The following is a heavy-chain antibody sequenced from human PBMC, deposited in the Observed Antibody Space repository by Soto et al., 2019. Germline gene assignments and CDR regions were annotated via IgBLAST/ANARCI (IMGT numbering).Heavy chain of an antibody. CDR3: ARHGATTAEGLYH. Sequence: GESLKISCKGSGYSFTSYWIGWVRQMPGKGLEWMGIIYPGDSDTRYSPSFQGQVTTSADKSISTAYLQWSSLKASDTAMYYCARHGATTAEGLYHWGQGTLVTVSS. J-gene: IGHJ5*02. CDR1: GYSFTSYW. CDR2: IYPGDSDT. D-gene: IGHD2-15*01. V-gene: IGHV5-51*01.